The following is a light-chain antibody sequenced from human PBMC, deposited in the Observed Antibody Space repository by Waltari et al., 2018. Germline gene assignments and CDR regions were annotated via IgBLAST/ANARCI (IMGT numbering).Light chain of an antibody. V-gene: IGLV3-10*01. CDR2: DDT. J-gene: IGLJ2*01. CDR3: FATDSSGNHRKV. Sequence: SHELTQPPSVSVSPGQTARITCSGDALPKRYAYWYQQKSGQAPVLVIYDDTKRPSGIPERFSGTSSGTMATLTIKGAQVEDEADYYCFATDSSGNHRKVFGGGTKLTVL. CDR1: ALPKRY.